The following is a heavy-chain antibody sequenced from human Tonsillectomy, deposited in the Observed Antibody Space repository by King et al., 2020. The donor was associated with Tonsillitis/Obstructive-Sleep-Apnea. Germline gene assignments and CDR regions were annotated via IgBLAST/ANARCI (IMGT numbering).Heavy chain of an antibody. CDR2: ISGDGGST. D-gene: IGHD5-12*01. Sequence: VQLVESGGGVVQPGGSLRLSCEASGFTFDDYAIHWVRQPPGKGLEWVSLISGDGGSTFYADSVKGRFTISRDNSKNSLYLQMNSLRTEDTAFYFCAKAMLSGLGYHIDYRGQRTLVTVSA. CDR3: AKAMLSGLGYHIDY. J-gene: IGHJ4*02. V-gene: IGHV3-43*02. CDR1: GFTFDDYA.